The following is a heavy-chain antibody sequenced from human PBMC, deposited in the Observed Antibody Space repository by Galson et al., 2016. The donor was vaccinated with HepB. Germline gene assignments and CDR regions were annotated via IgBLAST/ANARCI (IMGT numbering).Heavy chain of an antibody. CDR3: ARHNVTPLLTGALDI. J-gene: IGHJ3*02. CDR1: GGSISGSGYY. Sequence: SETLSLTCTVSGGSISGSGYYWAWIRQSPGKGLEWIGSIYYSGATYYNPSLKSRVTISVDTSKNQFSLRLTSMTAADTAVYYCARHNVTPLLTGALDIWGQGPMVTVS. D-gene: IGHD1-14*01. V-gene: IGHV4-39*01. CDR2: IYYSGAT.